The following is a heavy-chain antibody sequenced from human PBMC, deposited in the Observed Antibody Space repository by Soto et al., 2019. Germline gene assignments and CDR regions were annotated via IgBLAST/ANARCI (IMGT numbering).Heavy chain of an antibody. Sequence: SVHVSWTSSGGTFRSYASSWVRQAPGQGLEWMGGIIPIFGTANYAQKFQGRVTITADESTSTAYMELSSLRSEDTAVYYCARGGRAAAAAWFDPWGQGTLVTGSA. CDR2: IIPIFGTA. D-gene: IGHD6-13*01. V-gene: IGHV1-69*01. CDR3: ARGGRAAAAAWFDP. CDR1: GGTFRSYA. J-gene: IGHJ5*02.